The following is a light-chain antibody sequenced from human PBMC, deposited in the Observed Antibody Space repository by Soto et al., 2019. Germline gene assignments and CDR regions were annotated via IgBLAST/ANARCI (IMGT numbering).Light chain of an antibody. CDR2: DIS. V-gene: IGKV3D-15*01. J-gene: IGKJ4*01. Sequence: EIVMTQSPATLSVSTGERATLSCRASQSVSSNLAWYQQKPGQPPRLLIYDISTRATGIPTRFSGSGSGTEFTLTISSLQSEDFAVYYCQQYNSWPLTFGGGTKVDIK. CDR3: QQYNSWPLT. CDR1: QSVSSN.